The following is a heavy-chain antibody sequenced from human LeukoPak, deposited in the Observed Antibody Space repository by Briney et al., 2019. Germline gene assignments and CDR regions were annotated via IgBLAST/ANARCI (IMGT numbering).Heavy chain of an antibody. J-gene: IGHJ4*02. CDR2: INPNSGGT. CDR1: GYTFTGYY. D-gene: IGHD3-22*01. V-gene: IGHV1-2*02. CDR3: APSDRYYFDY. Sequence: ASVKVSCKASGYTFTGYYMHWVRQTPGQGLEWMGWINPNSGGTKYAQQFQGRVTMTRDTSISTAYMELSRLRSDDTAVYYCAPSDRYYFDYWGQGTLVTVSS.